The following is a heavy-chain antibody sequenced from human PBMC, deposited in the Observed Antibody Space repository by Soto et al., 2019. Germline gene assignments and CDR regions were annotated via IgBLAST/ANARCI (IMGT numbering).Heavy chain of an antibody. V-gene: IGHV3-30*18. Sequence: GGSLRLSCAASGFTFSSYGMHWVRQAPGKGLEWVAVISYDGSNKYYADSVKGRFTISRDNSKNTLYLQMNSLRAEDTAVYYCAEDGSTRGWELLLDYWGQGTLVTVSS. CDR2: ISYDGSNK. J-gene: IGHJ4*02. D-gene: IGHD1-26*01. CDR3: AEDGSTRGWELLLDY. CDR1: GFTFSSYG.